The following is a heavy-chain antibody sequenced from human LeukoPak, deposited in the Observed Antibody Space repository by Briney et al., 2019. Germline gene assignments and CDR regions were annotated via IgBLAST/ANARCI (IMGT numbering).Heavy chain of an antibody. D-gene: IGHD1-20*01. CDR3: ARLITGTTWDFDY. CDR2: IYYSGST. Sequence: PSETLSLTCTASGVSISSYDWSWIRQPPGKGLEWIGYIYYSGSTNYNPSLKSRVTISVDTSKNQFSLKLSSVTAADTAVYYCARLITGTTWDFDYWGQGTLVTVSS. CDR1: GVSISSYD. J-gene: IGHJ4*02. V-gene: IGHV4-59*08.